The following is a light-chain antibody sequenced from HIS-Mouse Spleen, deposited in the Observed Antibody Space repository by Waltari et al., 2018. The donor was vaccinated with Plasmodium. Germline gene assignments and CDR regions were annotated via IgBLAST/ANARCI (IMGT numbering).Light chain of an antibody. CDR1: QSVSSSY. Sequence: ELVLTQSPGTLSLSPGERATLSCRASQSVSSSYLAWDQPKPGQAPRLLIYGASSRATGIPDRFSGSGSGTDFTLTISRLEPEDFAVYYCQQYGSSPYTFGQGTKLEIK. CDR2: GAS. J-gene: IGKJ2*01. CDR3: QQYGSSPYT. V-gene: IGKV3-20*01.